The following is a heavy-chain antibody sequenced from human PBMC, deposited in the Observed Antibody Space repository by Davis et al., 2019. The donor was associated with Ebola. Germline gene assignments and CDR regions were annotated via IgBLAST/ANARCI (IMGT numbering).Heavy chain of an antibody. V-gene: IGHV1-18*01. CDR1: GQIHISYG. CDR3: ARGGDGVAVAGTSLSLGY. CDR2: ISAYNGNT. Sequence: ASVKVSCKASGQIHISYGLSWVRQAPGQGLEWMGWISAYNGNTNYAQKLQGRVTMTTDTSTRTAYMELRSLRSDDTAVYYCARGGDGVAVAGTSLSLGYWGQGTLVTVSS. D-gene: IGHD6-19*01. J-gene: IGHJ4*02.